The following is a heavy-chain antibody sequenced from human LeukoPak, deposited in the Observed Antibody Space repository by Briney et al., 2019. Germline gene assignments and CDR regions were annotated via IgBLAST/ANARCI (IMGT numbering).Heavy chain of an antibody. D-gene: IGHD3-16*01. J-gene: IGHJ4*02. CDR2: IKQDGSEK. V-gene: IGHV3-7*01. CDR1: GFTFSSYW. CDR3: AKDPPHVSWLFDY. Sequence: GGSLRLSCAASGFTFSSYWMSWVRQAPGKGLEWVANIKQDGSEKYYVDSVKGRFTISRDNAKNSLYLQMNSLRAEDTAVYYCAKDPPHVSWLFDYWGQGTLVTVSS.